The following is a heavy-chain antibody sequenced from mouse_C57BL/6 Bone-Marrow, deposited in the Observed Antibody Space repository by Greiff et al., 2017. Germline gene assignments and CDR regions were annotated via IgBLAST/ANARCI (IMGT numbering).Heavy chain of an antibody. CDR2: IDPENGDS. V-gene: IGHV14-4*01. CDR1: GFNIKDDY. J-gene: IGHJ3*01. D-gene: IGHD1-1*01. Sequence: VHVKQSGAELVRPGASVKLSCTASGFNIKDDYMHWVKQRPEQGLEWIGWIDPENGDSEYASKFPGKATITADTSSNTAYLQLSSLTSEDTAVYYCTTVNYYGSPAWFAYWGQGTLVTVSA. CDR3: TTVNYYGSPAWFAY.